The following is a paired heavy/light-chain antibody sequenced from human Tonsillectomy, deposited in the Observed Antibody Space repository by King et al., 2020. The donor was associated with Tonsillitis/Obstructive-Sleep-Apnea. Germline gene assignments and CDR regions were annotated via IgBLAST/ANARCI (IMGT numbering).Light chain of an antibody. V-gene: IGKV1-12*01. J-gene: IGKJ4*01. CDR1: QGISSW. CDR2: AAS. Sequence: DIQMTQSPSSVSASVGDRVTITCRASQGISSWLAWYQQKPGKAPKLLIYAASSLQNGVPSRFSGSGSGTDFTLTISSLQPEDFATYYCQQANSFPLTFGGGTKVEIK. CDR3: QQANSFPLT.
Heavy chain of an antibody. CDR2: IYSTGNT. Sequence: EVQLVESGGDLVQPGGSLRLSCAASGFTVSNNYMSWVRQAPGKGLEWVSVIYSTGNTYYADSVEGRFTISRDNSKNTLYVQMNSLRAEDTAVYYCTRGDSSGWYYFDYWGQGTLVTVSS. D-gene: IGHD6-19*01. CDR1: GFTVSNNY. CDR3: TRGDSSGWYYFDY. J-gene: IGHJ4*02. V-gene: IGHV3-66*01.